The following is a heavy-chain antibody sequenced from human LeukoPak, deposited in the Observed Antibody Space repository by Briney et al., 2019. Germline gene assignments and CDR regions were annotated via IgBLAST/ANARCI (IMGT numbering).Heavy chain of an antibody. CDR1: GGSISSGSYY. V-gene: IGHV4-61*02. J-gene: IGHJ4*02. CDR2: IYTSGST. D-gene: IGHD1-26*01. CDR3: ARNSGSYNPHFDC. Sequence: PSQTLSLTCTVSGGSISSGSYYWSWIRQPAGKGLEWIGRIYTSGSTNYNPSLKSRVTISVDTSKNQFSLKLSSVTAADTAVYYCARNSGSYNPHFDCWGQGTLVTVSS.